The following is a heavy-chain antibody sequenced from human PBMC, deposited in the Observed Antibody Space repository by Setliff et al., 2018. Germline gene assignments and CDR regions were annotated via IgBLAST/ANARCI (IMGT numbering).Heavy chain of an antibody. CDR3: ARGAYSSSWYVGGVYGY. Sequence: VKVSCKASGYTFTSYGISWVRQAPGQGLEWMGWISAYNGNTNYAQKLQGRVTMTTDTSTSTAYMELRSLRSDDTAVYYCARGAYSSSWYVGGVYGYWGQGTLVTVSS. CDR1: GYTFTSYG. V-gene: IGHV1-18*01. J-gene: IGHJ4*02. D-gene: IGHD6-13*01. CDR2: ISAYNGNT.